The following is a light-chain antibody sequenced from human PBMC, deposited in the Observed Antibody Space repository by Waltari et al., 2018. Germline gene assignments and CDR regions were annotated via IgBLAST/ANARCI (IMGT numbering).Light chain of an antibody. CDR3: CSYADSRTWV. Sequence: QSALTQPASVSGSPGQSITISCTGTSSDVGSYDLVSWYQQHPDKAPKLLVFEDSKWPSGVSNRFSGSKSGNTASLTISGLQAEDEADYYCCSYADSRTWVFGGGTKLTVL. V-gene: IGLV2-23*01. CDR1: SSDVGSYDL. CDR2: EDS. J-gene: IGLJ3*02.